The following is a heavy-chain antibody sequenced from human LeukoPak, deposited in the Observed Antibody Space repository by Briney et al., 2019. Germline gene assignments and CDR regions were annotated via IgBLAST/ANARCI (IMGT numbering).Heavy chain of an antibody. CDR3: ANLAGVVAGLDP. CDR1: GYTFTSYG. D-gene: IGHD6-19*01. Sequence: ASVKVSCKASGYTFTSYGINWVRQAPGQGLEWMGWISADNGFTASAQNLQGRVTMATDTSTNTAYMELRSLRSDDTAVYYCANLAGVVAGLDPWGQGTLVTVSS. J-gene: IGHJ5*02. CDR2: ISADNGFT. V-gene: IGHV1-18*01.